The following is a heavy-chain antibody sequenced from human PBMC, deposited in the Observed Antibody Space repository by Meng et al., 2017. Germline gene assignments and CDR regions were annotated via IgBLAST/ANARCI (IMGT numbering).Heavy chain of an antibody. J-gene: IGHJ3*02. V-gene: IGHV3-23*01. CDR1: GFTFSSYE. Sequence: GESLKISCAASGFTFSSYEMNWVRQAPGKGLEWVSAISGSGGGTSYADSVKGRFTISRDNSKNTLYLQLNSLRAEDTAVYYCAKCSGGYCYQNAFDIWGQGTQVTVSS. CDR2: ISGSGGGT. CDR3: AKCSGGYCYQNAFDI. D-gene: IGHD3-10*02.